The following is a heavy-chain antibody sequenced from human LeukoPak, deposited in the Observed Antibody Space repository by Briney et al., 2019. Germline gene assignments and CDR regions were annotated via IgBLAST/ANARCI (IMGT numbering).Heavy chain of an antibody. D-gene: IGHD3-22*01. V-gene: IGHV3-23*01. CDR2: ISGSGGSA. J-gene: IGHJ4*02. Sequence: GGSLRLSCAASGFTFSSYAMSWVRQAPGKGLEWVSGISGSGGSAFYPDSVKGRFTISRDNSEKTLYLQMISLRAEDTAVYYCAKGTYDSRGHFDYWGQGTLVSVSS. CDR3: AKGTYDSRGHFDY. CDR1: GFTFSSYA.